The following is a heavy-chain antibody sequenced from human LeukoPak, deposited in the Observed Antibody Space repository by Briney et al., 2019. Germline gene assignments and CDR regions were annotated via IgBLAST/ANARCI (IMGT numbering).Heavy chain of an antibody. V-gene: IGHV3-48*01. CDR3: ARDSVVAGVDY. D-gene: IGHD2-15*01. Sequence: GGSLRLSCAASGFTFSSYSMNWVRQAPGKGLEWVSYISSSSSTIYYADSVKGRFTISRDNAKNSLYLQMNSLRAEDTAVYYCARDSVVAGVDYWGQGTLVTVSS. CDR1: GFTFSSYS. CDR2: ISSSSSTI. J-gene: IGHJ4*02.